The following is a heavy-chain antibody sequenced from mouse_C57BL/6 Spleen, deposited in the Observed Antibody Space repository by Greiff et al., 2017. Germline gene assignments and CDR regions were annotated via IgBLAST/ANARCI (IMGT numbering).Heavy chain of an antibody. J-gene: IGHJ1*03. CDR2: ISYDGSN. CDR1: GYSITSGYY. CDR3: ASGYDGYWWYFDV. D-gene: IGHD2-3*01. V-gene: IGHV3-6*01. Sequence: EVQLVESGPGLVKPSQSLSLTCSVTGYSITSGYYWNWIRQFPGNKLEWMGYISYDGSNNYNPSLKNRISITRDTSKNQFFLKLNSVTTEDTATYYCASGYDGYWWYFDVWGTGTTVTVSS.